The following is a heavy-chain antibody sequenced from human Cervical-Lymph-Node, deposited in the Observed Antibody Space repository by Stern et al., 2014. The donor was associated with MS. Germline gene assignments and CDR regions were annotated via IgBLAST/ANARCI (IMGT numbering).Heavy chain of an antibody. Sequence: VQLVESGGGVVQPGRSLRLSCAASGFTFTDYAMHWVRQAPGKGLEWVAIISYDGNDDWYPDSVKGRFTISRDNSNNTLYLQMNSLRAEDTADCARDRRCSVTTCYGPMDFWGQGTLVIVSS. D-gene: IGHD2-2*01. J-gene: IGHJ4*02. CDR3: ARDRRCSVTTCYGPMDF. V-gene: IGHV3-30*03. CDR1: GFTFTDYA. CDR2: ISYDGNDD.